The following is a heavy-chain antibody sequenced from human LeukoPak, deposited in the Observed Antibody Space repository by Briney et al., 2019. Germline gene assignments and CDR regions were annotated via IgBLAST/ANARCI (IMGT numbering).Heavy chain of an antibody. V-gene: IGHV1-2*06. CDR1: GYTFTGYY. Sequence: ASVKVSCKASGYTFTGYYMHWVRQAPGQGLEWMGRINPNSGGTNYAQKFQGRVTMTRDTSISTAYMELSRLRSDDTAVYYCARGRLVVPAAMPVSIDYWGQGTLVTVFS. J-gene: IGHJ4*02. D-gene: IGHD2-2*01. CDR2: INPNSGGT. CDR3: ARGRLVVPAAMPVSIDY.